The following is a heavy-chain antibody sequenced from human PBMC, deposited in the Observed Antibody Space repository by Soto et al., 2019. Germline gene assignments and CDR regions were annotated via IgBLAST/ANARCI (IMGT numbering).Heavy chain of an antibody. D-gene: IGHD2-2*01. J-gene: IGHJ4*02. CDR1: SGSISSSNW. Sequence: SETLSLTCAVSSGSISSSNWWSWVRQPPGKGLEWIGEIYHSGSTNYNPSLKSRVTISVDKSKNQFSLKLSSVTAADTAVYYCARRGKYCSSTSCPLYWGQGTLVTVSS. V-gene: IGHV4-4*02. CDR2: IYHSGST. CDR3: ARRGKYCSSTSCPLY.